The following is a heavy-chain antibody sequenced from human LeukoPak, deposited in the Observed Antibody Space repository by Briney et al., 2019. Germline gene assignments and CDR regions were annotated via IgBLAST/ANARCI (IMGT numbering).Heavy chain of an antibody. CDR1: GGSISSSSYY. D-gene: IGHD1-26*01. J-gene: IGHJ4*02. CDR3: AVSRAGELLDY. V-gene: IGHV4-39*07. CDR2: IYYSGST. Sequence: SETLSLTCTVSGGSISSSSYYWGWIRQPPGKGLEWIGSIYYSGSTYYNPSLKSRVTISVDTSKNQFSLKLSSVTAADTAVYYCAVSRAGELLDYWGQGTLVTVSS.